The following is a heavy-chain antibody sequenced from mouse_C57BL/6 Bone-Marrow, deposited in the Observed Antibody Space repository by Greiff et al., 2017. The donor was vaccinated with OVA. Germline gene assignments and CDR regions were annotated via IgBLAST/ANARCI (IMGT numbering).Heavy chain of an antibody. D-gene: IGHD2-2*01. Sequence: EVQLVESGGGLVQPKGSLKLSCAASGFSFNTYAMNWVRQAPGKGLEWVARIRSKSNNYATYYADSVKDRFTISRDDSESMLYLQMNNLKTEDTAMYYCVRCYGYGYAMDYWGQGTSVTVSS. V-gene: IGHV10-1*01. CDR2: IRSKSNNYAT. CDR1: GFSFNTYA. CDR3: VRCYGYGYAMDY. J-gene: IGHJ4*01.